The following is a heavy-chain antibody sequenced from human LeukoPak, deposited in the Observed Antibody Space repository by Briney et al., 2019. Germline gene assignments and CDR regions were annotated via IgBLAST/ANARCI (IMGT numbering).Heavy chain of an antibody. J-gene: IGHJ4*02. CDR1: GFTFSSYE. CDR2: ISSSGSTI. D-gene: IGHD6-19*01. CDR3: ASSGFSSGWYEPYYFDY. V-gene: IGHV3-48*03. Sequence: PGGSLRLSCAASGFTFSSYEMNWVRQAPGKGVEWVSYISSSGSTIYYADSVKGRFTISRDNAKNSLYLQMNSLRAEDTAVYYCASSGFSSGWYEPYYFDYWGQGTLVTVSS.